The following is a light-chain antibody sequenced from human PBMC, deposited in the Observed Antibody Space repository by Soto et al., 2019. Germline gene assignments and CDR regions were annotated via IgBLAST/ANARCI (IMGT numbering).Light chain of an antibody. CDR1: SSVVGGYNY. V-gene: IGLV2-14*03. CDR3: SSYTSSNTYV. CDR2: DVT. Sequence: QSVLTQPASVSGSPGQWTTISCTGTSSVVGGYNYVSWYQHHPGKAPKLMIYDVTNRPSGVSNRFSGSKSGNTASLTISGLQTEDEADYYCSSYTSSNTYVFGTGTKVTVL. J-gene: IGLJ1*01.